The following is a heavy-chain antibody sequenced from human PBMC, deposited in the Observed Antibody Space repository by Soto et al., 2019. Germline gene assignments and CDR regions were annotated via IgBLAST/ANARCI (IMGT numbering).Heavy chain of an antibody. Sequence: QVQLVESGGGVVQPGRSLRVSCAASGFTFSNYAMLWVCQAPGKGRAWVAVVSYDGSKQFYADSVEGRFTISRDSSKRTLYLHMHNLRDEDTAVYYCARDRVYYYDNSGYYNFDYWGQGTLVTVSS. CDR3: ARDRVYYYDNSGYYNFDY. D-gene: IGHD3-22*01. CDR2: VSYDGSKQ. CDR1: GFTFSNYA. J-gene: IGHJ4*02. V-gene: IGHV3-30*04.